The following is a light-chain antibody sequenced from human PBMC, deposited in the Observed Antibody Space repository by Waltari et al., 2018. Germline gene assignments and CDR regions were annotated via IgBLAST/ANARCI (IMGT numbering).Light chain of an antibody. J-gene: IGKJ1*01. V-gene: IGKV3-20*01. CDR3: QQYGSSPWT. CDR2: GAS. CDR1: QRISSSF. Sequence: ERALTQSPGTLSLSPGERATLSCRTSQRISSSFLAWYQQKPGRAPRLLIYGASSRATDIPDRFSGSGSGTDFTLTVSRLEPEDFAVYYCQQYGSSPWTFGQGTKVEI.